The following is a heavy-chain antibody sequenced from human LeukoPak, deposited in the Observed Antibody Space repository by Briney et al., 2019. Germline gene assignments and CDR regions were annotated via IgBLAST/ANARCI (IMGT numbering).Heavy chain of an antibody. D-gene: IGHD3-16*01. CDR3: ARFGVDYDMDV. Sequence: SGTLSLTCSVSGGSISGHYWTWIRQPPGKGLEWIGQIHYTGKPDYNPSLKSRITISVDTSKNQVSLQVSSVTAADSAIYYCARFGVDYDMDVWGHGTTVTVFS. CDR2: IHYTGKP. CDR1: GGSISGHY. V-gene: IGHV4-59*11. J-gene: IGHJ6*02.